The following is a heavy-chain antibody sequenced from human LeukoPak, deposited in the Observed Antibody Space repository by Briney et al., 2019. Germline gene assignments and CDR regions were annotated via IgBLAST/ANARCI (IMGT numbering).Heavy chain of an antibody. J-gene: IGHJ4*01. Sequence: GGSLRLSCAASGFAFDDYAMHWVRQAPGKGLEWVSRINGDGSGTGYADSVKGRFTISRDNAKNTLYLQMNSLRAEDTAVYYCARHRSGWSFDYWGHGTLVTVSS. D-gene: IGHD2-15*01. CDR1: GFAFDDYA. V-gene: IGHV3-74*01. CDR2: INGDGSGT. CDR3: ARHRSGWSFDY.